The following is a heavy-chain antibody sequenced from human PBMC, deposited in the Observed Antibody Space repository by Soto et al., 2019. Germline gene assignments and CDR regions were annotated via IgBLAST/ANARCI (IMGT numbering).Heavy chain of an antibody. CDR3: AKGYYDSSGYYY. J-gene: IGHJ4*02. D-gene: IGHD3-22*01. Sequence: GGSLRLSCAASGFTFSSYGMHWVRQAPGKGLEWVAVISYDGSNKYYADSVKGRFTISRDNSKNTLYLQMNSLRAEDTAVYYCAKGYYDSSGYYYWGQGTLVTV. CDR2: ISYDGSNK. CDR1: GFTFSSYG. V-gene: IGHV3-30*18.